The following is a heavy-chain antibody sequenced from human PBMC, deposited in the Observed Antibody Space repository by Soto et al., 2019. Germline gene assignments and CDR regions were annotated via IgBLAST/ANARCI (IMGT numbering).Heavy chain of an antibody. CDR3: ARGDTPMITGMDSFDI. J-gene: IGHJ3*02. CDR1: GFTFSRYW. D-gene: IGHD5-18*01. Sequence: AGGSLRLSCAASGFTFSRYWMNWVRQAPGKGLGWVANIKQDGTEKNYVDSVKGRFTISRDNARKSLYLQMDSLRAEDTAVYFCARGDTPMITGMDSFDIWGQGTMVTVSS. V-gene: IGHV3-7*01. CDR2: IKQDGTEK.